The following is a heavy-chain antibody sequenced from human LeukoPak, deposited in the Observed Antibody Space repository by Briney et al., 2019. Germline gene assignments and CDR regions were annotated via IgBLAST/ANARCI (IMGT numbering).Heavy chain of an antibody. CDR1: GYTFTSYA. J-gene: IGHJ5*02. D-gene: IGHD3-9*01. Sequence: ASVKVSCKASGYTFTSYAMHWVRQAPGQRLEWMGWINAGNGNTKYSQRFQGRVTITRDTSATTAYMELSGLRSEDTAVYYCARDRGYYDILTGHYRPSQYNWFDPWGQGTLVTVSS. CDR2: INAGNGNT. V-gene: IGHV1-3*01. CDR3: ARDRGYYDILTGHYRPSQYNWFDP.